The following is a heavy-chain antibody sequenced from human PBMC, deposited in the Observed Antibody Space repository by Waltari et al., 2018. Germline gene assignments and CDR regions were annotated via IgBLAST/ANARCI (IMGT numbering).Heavy chain of an antibody. CDR1: GYTFSNYG. CDR2: IRGYNGDT. CDR3: ARLYDSSAYYNTYLDP. Sequence: QVQLVPSGAEVRKRGASVKVSGKASGYTFSNYGIAGVRQAPGQGLEWMGWIRGYNGDTKYAREFEGRLTVTTNTSTNTAHMALRSLRSDDTAVYYCARLYDSSAYYNTYLDPWGQGALVTVSS. V-gene: IGHV1-18*01. J-gene: IGHJ5*02. D-gene: IGHD3-22*01.